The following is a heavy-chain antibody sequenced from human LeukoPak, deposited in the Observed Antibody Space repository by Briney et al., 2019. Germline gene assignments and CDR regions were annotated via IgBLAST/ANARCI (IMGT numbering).Heavy chain of an antibody. V-gene: IGHV3-30*04. J-gene: IGHJ4*02. D-gene: IGHD1-1*01. CDR1: GFTFSSYA. CDR2: ISYDGSNK. Sequence: GRSLRLSCAASGFTFSSYAMHWVRQAPGKGLEWVAVISYDGSNKYYADSVKGRFTISRDNSKNTLYLQMNSLRAEDTAVYYCAKDWNNWNAIDYWGQGTLVTVSS. CDR3: AKDWNNWNAIDY.